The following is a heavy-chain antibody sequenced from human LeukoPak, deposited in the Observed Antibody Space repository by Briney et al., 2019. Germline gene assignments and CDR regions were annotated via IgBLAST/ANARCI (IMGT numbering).Heavy chain of an antibody. D-gene: IGHD5-18*01. Sequence: GEALKISCKGAGCRFTSCWSVWVRQMAGKGLEGMVIVYLGDCDTRYSPAFEGGGTTSDDTSISTAHLQCSSLTASATAMYYCARHLKAGWDTPMVTWGQGTLVTVSS. V-gene: IGHV5-51*01. CDR1: GCRFTSCW. J-gene: IGHJ5*02. CDR2: VYLGDCDT. CDR3: ARHLKAGWDTPMVT.